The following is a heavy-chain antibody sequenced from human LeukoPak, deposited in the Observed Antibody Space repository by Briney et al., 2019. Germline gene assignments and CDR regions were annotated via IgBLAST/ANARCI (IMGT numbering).Heavy chain of an antibody. CDR2: IYYSGST. CDR1: GGSISSSSYY. D-gene: IGHD5-18*01. J-gene: IGHJ6*03. CDR3: ARRGLSYGYFSYYYYYMDV. V-gene: IGHV4-39*01. Sequence: SETLSLTCTVSGGSISSSSYYWGWIRQPPGKGLEWIGSIYYSGSTYYNPSLKSRVTISVDTSKNQFSLKLSSVTAADTAVYYCARRGLSYGYFSYYYYYMDVWGKGTTVTVSS.